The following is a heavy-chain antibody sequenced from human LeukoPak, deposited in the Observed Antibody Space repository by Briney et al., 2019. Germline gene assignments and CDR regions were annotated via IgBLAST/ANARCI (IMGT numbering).Heavy chain of an antibody. D-gene: IGHD3-10*01. Sequence: PGGSLRLSCAASGFTFSDYYMSWIRQAPGKGLEWVSYISSSSSYTNYADSVKGRFTISRDNAKNSLYLQMNSLRAEDTAVYYCARTSGSSRYYFDYWGQGTLVTVSS. CDR3: ARTSGSSRYYFDY. CDR2: ISSSSSYT. CDR1: GFTFSDYY. J-gene: IGHJ4*02. V-gene: IGHV3-11*03.